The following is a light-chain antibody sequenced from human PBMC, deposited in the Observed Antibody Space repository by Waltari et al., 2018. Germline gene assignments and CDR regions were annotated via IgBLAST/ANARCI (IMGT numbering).Light chain of an antibody. V-gene: IGLV2-11*01. Sequence: QSALTPPRPVSASPGQSVPISCTGTTSDDGGYDFVPWYHQHPGKAPKLIIYYVSQRPSGVPDRFSGSKSGNTASLTITGLRDDDEAEYFCCSHGGFDTFWVFGGGTKVIVL. J-gene: IGLJ3*02. CDR2: YVS. CDR1: TSDDGGYDF. CDR3: CSHGGFDTFWV.